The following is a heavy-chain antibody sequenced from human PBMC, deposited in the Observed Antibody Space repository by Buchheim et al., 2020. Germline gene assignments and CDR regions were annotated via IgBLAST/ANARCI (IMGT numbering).Heavy chain of an antibody. J-gene: IGHJ6*02. Sequence: EVQLVESGGGLVQPGGSLRLSCAASGFTFSSYDMHWVHQATGKGLEWVSAIGTAGDTYYPGSVKGRFTISRENAKNSLYLQMNSLRAGDTAVYYCARGSDDFWSGLYGMDVWGQGTT. CDR2: IGTAGDT. V-gene: IGHV3-13*01. CDR1: GFTFSSYD. D-gene: IGHD3-3*01. CDR3: ARGSDDFWSGLYGMDV.